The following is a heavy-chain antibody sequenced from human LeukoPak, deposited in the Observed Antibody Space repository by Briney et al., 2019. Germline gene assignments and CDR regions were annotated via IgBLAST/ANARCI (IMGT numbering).Heavy chain of an antibody. J-gene: IGHJ4*02. V-gene: IGHV3-74*01. CDR2: INSDGTSA. D-gene: IGHD2-2*01. CDR1: GFTFSSYW. Sequence: GGSLRLSCAASGFTFSSYWMHWVRQAPGKGLVWVSRINSDGTSAIYADSVRGRFTISRDNAKNTLYLQMNSLGDEDTAVYYCARVRVVPAGYFDTWGQGTLVTVSP. CDR3: ARVRVVPAGYFDT.